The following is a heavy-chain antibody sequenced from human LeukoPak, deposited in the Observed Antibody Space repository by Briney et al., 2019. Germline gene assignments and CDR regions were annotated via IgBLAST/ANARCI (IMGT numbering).Heavy chain of an antibody. Sequence: DPSETLSLTCTVSGGSISSYYWSWIRQPPGKGLEWIGYIYYSGSTNYNPSLKSRVTISVDTSKNQFSLKLSSVTAADTAVYYCARHATGRDAFDIWGQGTMVTVSS. CDR3: ARHATGRDAFDI. V-gene: IGHV4-59*08. CDR2: IYYSGST. J-gene: IGHJ3*02. CDR1: GGSISSYY. D-gene: IGHD1-14*01.